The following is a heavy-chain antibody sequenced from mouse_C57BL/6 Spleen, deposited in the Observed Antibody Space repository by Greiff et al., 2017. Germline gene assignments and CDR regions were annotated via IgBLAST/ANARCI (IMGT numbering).Heavy chain of an antibody. D-gene: IGHD1-1*01. CDR3: ARYGSTTVVDWYFDV. CDR2: INPYNGDT. V-gene: IGHV1-20*01. Sequence: VHVKQSGPELVKPGDSVKISCKASGYSFTGYFMNWVMQSHGKSLEWIGRINPYNGDTFYNQKFKCKATLTVDKSSSTAHMELRSLTSEDSAVYYCARYGSTTVVDWYFDVWGTGTTVTVSS. CDR1: GYSFTGYF. J-gene: IGHJ1*03.